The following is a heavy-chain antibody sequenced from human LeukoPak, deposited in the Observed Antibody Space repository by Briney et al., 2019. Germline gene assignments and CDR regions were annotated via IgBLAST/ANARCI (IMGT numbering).Heavy chain of an antibody. CDR1: GFTFDDYA. Sequence: GGSLRLSCAVSGFTFDDYAMHWVRQVPGKGLEWVSGISWNSDTIGYADSVKGRFTISRDNAKNSLYLQMNSLRAEDTAFYYCATNGGGDSGYGNFDYWGQGTLVTVSS. CDR2: ISWNSDTI. CDR3: ATNGGGDSGYGNFDY. J-gene: IGHJ4*02. D-gene: IGHD5-12*01. V-gene: IGHV3-9*01.